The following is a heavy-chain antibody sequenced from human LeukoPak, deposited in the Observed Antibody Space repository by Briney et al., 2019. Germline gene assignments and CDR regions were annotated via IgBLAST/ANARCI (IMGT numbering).Heavy chain of an antibody. V-gene: IGHV3-74*01. J-gene: IGHJ4*02. Sequence: GGSLRLSCAASGFTFSSYWIHWVRQAPGKGLVWVSRINSDGSSATYADSVKGRFTISRDNVKNTLYLQMNSLRAEDTAVYYCARGASSGSYYYWGQGTLVTVSS. CDR3: ARGASSGSYYY. D-gene: IGHD1-26*01. CDR1: GFTFSSYW. CDR2: INSDGSSA.